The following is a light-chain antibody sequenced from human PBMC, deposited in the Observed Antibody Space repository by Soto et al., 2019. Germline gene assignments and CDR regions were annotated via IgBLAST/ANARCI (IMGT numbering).Light chain of an antibody. CDR1: QSVSSSY. CDR3: QQRSNWPT. V-gene: IGKV3D-20*02. CDR2: DAS. J-gene: IGKJ1*01. Sequence: EIVLTQSPGTLSLSPGERSTLSGRASQSVSSSYLAWYQQKPGQAPRLLIYDASNRATGIPARFSGSGSGTDFTLTISSLEPEDFAVYYCQQRSNWPTFGQGTKVDIK.